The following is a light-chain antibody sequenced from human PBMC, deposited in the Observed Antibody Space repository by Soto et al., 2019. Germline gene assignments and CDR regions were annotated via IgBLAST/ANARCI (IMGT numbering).Light chain of an antibody. V-gene: IGKV1-27*01. Sequence: DIQMTQSPSSLSASVGDTVTITCRASQGISSSLAWYQQKAGKVPDLLIYGASTLQSGVPSHFSGSGSGTDFTLTISSLQPEDVATYYCREYHSPPFTFGPGTKVEMK. CDR2: GAS. CDR1: QGISSS. J-gene: IGKJ3*01. CDR3: REYHSPPFT.